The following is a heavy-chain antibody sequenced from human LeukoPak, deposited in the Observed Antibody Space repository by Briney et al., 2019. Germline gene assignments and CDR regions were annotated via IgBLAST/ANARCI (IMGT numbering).Heavy chain of an antibody. V-gene: IGHV3-21*01. Sequence: GGSLRLSCAASGFTFSNYMMNWVRQAPGKGLEWVSSISSSTSHMFYADSVKGRFTISRDNAKNSLYLQMTSLRAEDTAVYYCARDAFYCSGGSCYSHYYIDVWGKGTTVTISS. CDR1: GFTFSNYM. D-gene: IGHD2-15*01. CDR2: ISSSTSHM. CDR3: ARDAFYCSGGSCYSHYYIDV. J-gene: IGHJ6*03.